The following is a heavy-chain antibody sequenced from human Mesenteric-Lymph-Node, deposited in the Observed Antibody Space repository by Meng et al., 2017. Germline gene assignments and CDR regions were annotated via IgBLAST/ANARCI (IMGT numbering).Heavy chain of an antibody. V-gene: IGHV3-43D*03. D-gene: IGHD2-2*01. CDR2: ISWDGRTT. J-gene: IGHJ4*02. Sequence: GESLKISCAASGFTFQNYNMHWVRQAPGKGLEVVSIISWDGRTTRNIDSVKGRFTISRDNSRNTLSLQMDSLRPEDTAVYYCARGRTENCDTTSCRYFDYWGQGTLVTVSS. CDR3: ARGRTENCDTTSCRYFDY. CDR1: GFTFQNYN.